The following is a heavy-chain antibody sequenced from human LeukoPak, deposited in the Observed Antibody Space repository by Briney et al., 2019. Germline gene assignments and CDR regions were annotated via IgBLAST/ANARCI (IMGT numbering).Heavy chain of an antibody. CDR3: ARESDRYCSSTSCPNWYDP. V-gene: IGHV4-39*07. CDR2: TYYSGST. D-gene: IGHD2-2*01. Sequence: SETLSLTCSVSGGSITSSYYYWGWIRQPPGTGLEWIGSTYYSGSTYYNPSLKSRVTISVDTSKNQFSPKLSSVTAADTAVYYCARESDRYCSSTSCPNWYDPWGQGTLVAVSS. J-gene: IGHJ5*02. CDR1: GGSITSSYYY.